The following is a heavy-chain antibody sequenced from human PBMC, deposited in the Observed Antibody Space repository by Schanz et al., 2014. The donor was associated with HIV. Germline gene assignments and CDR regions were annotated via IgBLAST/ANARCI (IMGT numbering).Heavy chain of an antibody. V-gene: IGHV1-69*01. J-gene: IGHJ4*02. Sequence: QVQLIQSGAEVKKPGSSVKVSCRASGGTVNRYAISWVRQAPGQGLEWMGGIIPIFGTTNYAQKFQGRVTITADESTSTSYLELSSLRSEDTAVYYCARGVRITMIRGVTGIYYFDFWGQGTLVTVSS. CDR1: GGTVNRYA. D-gene: IGHD3-10*01. CDR3: ARGVRITMIRGVTGIYYFDF. CDR2: IIPIFGTT.